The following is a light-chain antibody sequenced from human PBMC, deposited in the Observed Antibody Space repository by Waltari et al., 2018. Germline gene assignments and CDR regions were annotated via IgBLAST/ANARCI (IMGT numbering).Light chain of an antibody. J-gene: IGKJ1*01. V-gene: IGKV3-20*01. CDR1: QSVSRA. CDR2: GAS. CDR3: QHYLRLPVT. Sequence: EIVLTQSPGTLSLSLGERATLSCRASQSVSRALAWYQQKPGQAPRLLIYGASTRATGIPDRFSGSGSGTDFRLTISRLEPEDFAVYYCQHYLRLPVTFGQGTTVEI.